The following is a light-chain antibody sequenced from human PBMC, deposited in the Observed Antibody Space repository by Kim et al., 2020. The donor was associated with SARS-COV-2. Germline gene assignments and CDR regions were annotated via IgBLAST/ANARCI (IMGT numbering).Light chain of an antibody. CDR1: SSDVCGYKD. CDR3: SSYTGSSTLYV. V-gene: IGLV2-14*04. J-gene: IGLJ1*01. CDR2: DGR. Sequence: AVNNFRHGTSSDVCGYKDGSWEQQHPGKGPKLMIYDGRKRPSGVSNRFSGSKSGTTASLTNSGLQAEDEADYYCSSYTGSSTLYVFGTGTKVTVL.